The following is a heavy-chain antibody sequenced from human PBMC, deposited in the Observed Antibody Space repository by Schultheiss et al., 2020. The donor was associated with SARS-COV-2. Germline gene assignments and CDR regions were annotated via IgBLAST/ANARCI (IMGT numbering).Heavy chain of an antibody. D-gene: IGHD2-21*02. CDR3: ARRGLDPPAYCGGDCYRD. V-gene: IGHV4-59*08. CDR2: IYYSGST. Sequence: SETLSLTCTVSGGSISSYYWSWIRQPPGKGLEWIGYIYYSGSTNYNPSLKSRVTISVDTSKNQFSLKPSSVTAADTAVYYCARRGLDPPAYCGGDCYRDWGQGTLVTVSS. J-gene: IGHJ4*02. CDR1: GGSISSYY.